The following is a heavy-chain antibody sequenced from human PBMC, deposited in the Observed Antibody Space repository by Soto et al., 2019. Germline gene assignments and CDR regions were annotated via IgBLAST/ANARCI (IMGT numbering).Heavy chain of an antibody. CDR1: GGSISSYY. V-gene: IGHV4-59*01. CDR2: IYYSGST. D-gene: IGHD5-12*01. Sequence: SETLSLTCTVSGGSISSYYWSWIRQPPGKGLEWIGYIYYSGSTNYNPSLKSRVTISVDTSKNQFSLKLSSVTAADTAVYYCASIPLDGYTDIHTGVFDYWGQGTLVTVSS. CDR3: ASIPLDGYTDIHTGVFDY. J-gene: IGHJ4*02.